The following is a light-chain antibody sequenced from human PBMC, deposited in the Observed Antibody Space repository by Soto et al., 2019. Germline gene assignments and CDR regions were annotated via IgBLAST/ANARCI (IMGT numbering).Light chain of an antibody. J-gene: IGKJ5*01. CDR3: QKYNSAAIT. CDR2: AAS. CDR1: QGISNY. V-gene: IGKV1-27*01. Sequence: DIQMTQSPASLSASVGDRVTITCRASQGISNYLAWYQQKPGKVPKLLIYAASTLQSGVPSRFSGSGSGTDFTLTISSLQPEDVATYYCQKYNSAAITFGQGTRLEIK.